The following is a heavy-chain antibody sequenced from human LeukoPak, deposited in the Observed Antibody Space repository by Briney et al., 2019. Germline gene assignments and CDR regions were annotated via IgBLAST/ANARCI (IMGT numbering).Heavy chain of an antibody. V-gene: IGHV4-34*01. Sequence: PSETLSLTCAVYGGSFSGYYWSWIRQPPGKGLEWIGEINHSGSTNYNPSLKSRVTISVDTSKNQFPLKLSSVTGADTAVYYCARGRPRRIVVVVAATQTGRWFDPWGQGTLVTVSS. CDR3: ARGRPRRIVVVVAATQTGRWFDP. D-gene: IGHD2-15*01. CDR2: INHSGST. CDR1: GGSFSGYY. J-gene: IGHJ5*02.